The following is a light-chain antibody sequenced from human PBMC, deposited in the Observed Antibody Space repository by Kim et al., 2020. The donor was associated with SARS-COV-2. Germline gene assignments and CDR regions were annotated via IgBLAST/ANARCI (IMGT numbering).Light chain of an antibody. Sequence: ALGQTVRITCQGDSLRSYYASWYQQKPGQAPVLVIYGKNNRPSGIPDRFSGSGSGNTASLTITGAQAEDEADYYCNSRDSSGNHLVFGGGTKVTVL. CDR1: SLRSYY. V-gene: IGLV3-19*01. CDR3: NSRDSSGNHLV. CDR2: GKN. J-gene: IGLJ2*01.